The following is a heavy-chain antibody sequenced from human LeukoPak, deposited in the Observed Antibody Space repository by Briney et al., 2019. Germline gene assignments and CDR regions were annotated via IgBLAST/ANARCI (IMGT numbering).Heavy chain of an antibody. V-gene: IGHV3-9*01. Sequence: PGRSLRLSCAASGFTFDDYAMHWVRQAPGKGLEWVSGISWNSGSIGYADSVKGRFTISRDNAKNSLYLQMNSLRAEDTAVYYCATQREPNGDLAIGAFDIWGQGTMVTVSS. J-gene: IGHJ3*02. CDR2: ISWNSGSI. CDR3: ATQREPNGDLAIGAFDI. D-gene: IGHD4-17*01. CDR1: GFTFDDYA.